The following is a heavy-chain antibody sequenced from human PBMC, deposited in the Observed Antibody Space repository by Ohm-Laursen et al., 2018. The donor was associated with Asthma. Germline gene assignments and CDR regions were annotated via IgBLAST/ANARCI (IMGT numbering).Heavy chain of an antibody. D-gene: IGHD3-3*01. CDR2: ISTASTFI. CDR1: GYSFSLYS. Sequence: SLRLSCSASGYSFSLYSIHWIRQAPGKGLQWVASISTASTFIYYADSVKGRFTISRDNAKNTLYLQMNSLRPDDTAVYYCARDVMEWYLPAFDFWGQGTLVTVSP. CDR3: ARDVMEWYLPAFDF. J-gene: IGHJ4*02. V-gene: IGHV3-21*01.